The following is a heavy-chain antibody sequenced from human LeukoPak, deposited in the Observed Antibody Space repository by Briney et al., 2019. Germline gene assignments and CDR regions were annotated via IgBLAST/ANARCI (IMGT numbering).Heavy chain of an antibody. CDR1: GGSISSYY. CDR3: ARARSPYYYYYYMDV. V-gene: IGHV4-59*01. J-gene: IGHJ6*03. D-gene: IGHD5-12*01. Sequence: SETLSLTCTVSGGSISSYYWSWIRQPPGKGLEWIGYIYYSGSTNYNPSLKSRVTISVDTSKNQFSLKLSSVTAADTAVYYCARARSPYYYYYYMDVWGKGTTVTVSS. CDR2: IYYSGST.